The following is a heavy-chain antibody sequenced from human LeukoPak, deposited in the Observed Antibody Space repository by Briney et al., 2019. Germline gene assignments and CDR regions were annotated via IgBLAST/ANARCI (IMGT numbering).Heavy chain of an antibody. CDR3: AKDRGLSGYYGSGSYYPLY. V-gene: IGHV3-30*02. CDR2: IRYDGSNK. Sequence: PGGSLRLSCAASGFTFSSYGMHWVRQAPGKGLGWVAFIRYDGSNKYYADSVKGRFTISRDNSKNTLYLQMNSLRAEDTAVYYCAKDRGLSGYYGSGSYYPLYWGQGTLVTVSS. CDR1: GFTFSSYG. J-gene: IGHJ4*02. D-gene: IGHD3-10*01.